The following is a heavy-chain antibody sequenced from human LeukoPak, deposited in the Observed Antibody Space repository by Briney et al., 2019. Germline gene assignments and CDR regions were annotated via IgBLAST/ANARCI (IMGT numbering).Heavy chain of an antibody. V-gene: IGHV1-18*01. CDR2: ISANNSYT. J-gene: IGHJ4*02. CDR1: GYTFTFYG. Sequence: ASVTVSFTSSGYTFTFYGITWVRQAHAPGNEWMGWISANNSYTKHAQKLQGRVTRTRETSTTIAYMELRSLRSDDTAVYYCARGEAAAHVYFDYGGEGTLVSVSS. D-gene: IGHD2-2*01. CDR3: ARGEAAAHVYFDY.